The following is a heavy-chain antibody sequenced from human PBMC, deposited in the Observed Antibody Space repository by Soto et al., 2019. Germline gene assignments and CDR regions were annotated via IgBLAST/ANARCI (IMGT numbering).Heavy chain of an antibody. Sequence: GGSLRLSCVVSGFSLGDYSMNWVRQAPGKGLEWVSYISDRGGRTYYGDSVRGRFTISRDSAKNSLYLQMNSLRAEDTAVYYCATQGVGASGYLYWGQGTLVTVSS. V-gene: IGHV3-48*01. CDR2: ISDRGGRT. CDR1: GFSLGDYS. CDR3: ATQGVGASGYLY. J-gene: IGHJ4*02. D-gene: IGHD1-26*01.